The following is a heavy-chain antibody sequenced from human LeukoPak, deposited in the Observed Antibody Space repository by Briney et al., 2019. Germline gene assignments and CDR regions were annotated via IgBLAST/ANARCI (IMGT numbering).Heavy chain of an antibody. CDR2: ISYDGSNK. CDR1: GFTFSSYA. CDR3: ARDAYDILTGHTSTRYYFDY. Sequence: GGSLRLSCAASGFTFSSYATHWVRQAPGKGLEWVAVISYDGSNKYYADSVKGRFTISRDNSKNTLYLQMNSLRAEDTAVYYCARDAYDILTGHTSTRYYFDYWGQGTLVTVSS. V-gene: IGHV3-30*04. J-gene: IGHJ4*02. D-gene: IGHD3-9*01.